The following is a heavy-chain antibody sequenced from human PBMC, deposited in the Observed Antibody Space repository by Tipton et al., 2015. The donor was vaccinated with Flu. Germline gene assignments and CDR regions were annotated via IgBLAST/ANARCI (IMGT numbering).Heavy chain of an antibody. CDR2: IYYSGST. D-gene: IGHD6-13*01. J-gene: IGHJ5*02. V-gene: IGHV4-39*07. CDR3: ARPRGIAAAGRGVGWFDP. Sequence: TLSLTCTVSGGSISSSSYYWGWIRQPPGKGLEWIGSIYYSGSTYYNPSLKSRVTISVDTSKNQFSLKLSSVTAADTAVYYCARPRGIAAAGRGVGWFDPWGQGTLVTVSS. CDR1: GGSISSSSYY.